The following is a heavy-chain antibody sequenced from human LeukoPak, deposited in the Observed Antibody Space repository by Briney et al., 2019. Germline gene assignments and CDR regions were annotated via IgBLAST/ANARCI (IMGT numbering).Heavy chain of an antibody. CDR2: ISWDGGST. CDR3: AKGAVEQWLVLYFDY. V-gene: IGHV3-43D*04. CDR1: GFTFDDYA. Sequence: GGSLRLSCAASGFTFDDYAMHWVRQAPGTGLECVSLISWDGGSTYYADSVKGRFTISRDNSKNSLYLQMNSLRAEDTALYYCAKGAVEQWLVLYFDYWGQGTLVTVSS. J-gene: IGHJ4*02. D-gene: IGHD6-19*01.